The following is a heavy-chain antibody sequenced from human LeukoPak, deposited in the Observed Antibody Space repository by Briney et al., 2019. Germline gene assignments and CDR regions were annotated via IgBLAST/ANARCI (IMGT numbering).Heavy chain of an antibody. Sequence: RGSLRLSCAASGFTFSDYYMSRIRQAPGKGLEWVSYISSSSSYTNNPDSVKGRFTNSRDNAKNSLYLQMNSLRAEDTAVYYCAREIVGAIDYWGQGTLVTVSS. D-gene: IGHD1-26*01. V-gene: IGHV3-11*06. J-gene: IGHJ4*02. CDR3: AREIVGAIDY. CDR1: GFTFSDYY. CDR2: ISSSSSYT.